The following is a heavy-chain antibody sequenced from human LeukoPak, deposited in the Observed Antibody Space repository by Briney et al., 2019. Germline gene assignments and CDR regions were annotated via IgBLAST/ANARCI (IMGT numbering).Heavy chain of an antibody. Sequence: ASVKVSCKASGYTFTGYYMHWVRQAPGQGLEWMGWINPNSGGTNYAQKFQGWVTMTRDTSISTAYMELSRLRSDGTAVYYCARGRSGSYSENYYYYGMDVWGQGTTVTVSS. J-gene: IGHJ6*02. CDR3: ARGRSGSYSENYYYYGMDV. CDR2: INPNSGGT. V-gene: IGHV1-2*04. D-gene: IGHD1-26*01. CDR1: GYTFTGYY.